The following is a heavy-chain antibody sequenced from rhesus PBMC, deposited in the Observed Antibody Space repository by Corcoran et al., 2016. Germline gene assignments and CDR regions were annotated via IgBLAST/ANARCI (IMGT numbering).Heavy chain of an antibody. CDR1: GGSISGGYD. D-gene: IGHD6-31*01. CDR3: ARHRLGAGFDY. Sequence: QVQLQESGPGLVKPSETLSLTCAVSGGSISGGYDWSWIRQPPGKGLEWIGYIYGSSGSTNYNPSLKNRVTISKDTSKNQFSLKLSSVTAADTAVYYCARHRLGAGFDYWGQGVLVTVSS. J-gene: IGHJ4*01. V-gene: IGHV4-76*01. CDR2: IYGSSGST.